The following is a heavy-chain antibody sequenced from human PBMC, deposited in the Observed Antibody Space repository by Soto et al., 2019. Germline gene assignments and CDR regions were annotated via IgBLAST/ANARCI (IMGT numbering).Heavy chain of an antibody. CDR2: ISYDGSNK. CDR1: GFTFSNFG. CDR3: AKDNYYGSGSYNWLDP. V-gene: IGHV3-30*18. D-gene: IGHD3-10*01. J-gene: IGHJ5*02. Sequence: QVQLVESGGGVVQPGRSLRLSCAASGFTFSNFGMHWVRQPPGKGLEWVAVISYDGSNKYCADSVKGRFTISRDNSKNTLYLQMNSLRSEDTAVYYCAKDNYYGSGSYNWLDPWGQGTLVTVSS.